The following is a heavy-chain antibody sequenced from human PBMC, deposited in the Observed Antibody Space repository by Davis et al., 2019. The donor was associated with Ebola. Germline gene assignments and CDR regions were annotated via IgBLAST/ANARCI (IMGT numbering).Heavy chain of an antibody. CDR2: IVVGSGNT. CDR1: GFTFTSSA. V-gene: IGHV1-58*01. Sequence: SVKVSCKASGFTFTSSAVQWVRQARGQRLEWIGWIVVGSGNTNYAQKFQERVTITRDMSTSTAYMELRSLRSDDTAVYYCARDRIVGAMDYWGQGTLVTVSS. D-gene: IGHD1-26*01. J-gene: IGHJ4*02. CDR3: ARDRIVGAMDY.